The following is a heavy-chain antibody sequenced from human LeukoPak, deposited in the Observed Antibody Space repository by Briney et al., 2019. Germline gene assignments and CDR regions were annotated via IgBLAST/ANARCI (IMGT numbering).Heavy chain of an antibody. V-gene: IGHV1-46*01. CDR1: GYTFTSYY. D-gene: IGHD3-22*01. J-gene: IGHJ4*02. Sequence: ASVKVSCKASGYTFTSYYMHWVRQAPGQGLEWMGIINPSGGSTSYAQKFQGRVTMTRDTSTSTVYMELSSLRSEDTAVYYCARAAYYYDSSGRVDYWGQGTLVTVFS. CDR2: INPSGGST. CDR3: ARAAYYYDSSGRVDY.